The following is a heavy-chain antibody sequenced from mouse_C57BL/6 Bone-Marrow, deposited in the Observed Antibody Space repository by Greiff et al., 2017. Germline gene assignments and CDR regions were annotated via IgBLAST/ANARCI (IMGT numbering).Heavy chain of an antibody. D-gene: IGHD2-5*01. CDR2: LDPSASYT. CDR1: GYTFTSYW. J-gene: IGHJ4*01. Sequence: QVQLQQPGAELVMPGASVKLSCKASGYTFTSYWMHWVKQRPGQGLEWIGELDPSASYTNYNQKFKGKSTLTVDKSSSTAYMQLSSLTSEDSAVYYCARGASYYSNFYAMDYWGQGTSVTVSS. CDR3: ARGASYYSNFYAMDY. V-gene: IGHV1-69*01.